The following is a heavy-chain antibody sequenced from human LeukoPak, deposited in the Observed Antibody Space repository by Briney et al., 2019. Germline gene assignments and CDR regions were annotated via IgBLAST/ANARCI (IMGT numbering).Heavy chain of an antibody. CDR1: GGSISSYY. CDR2: IYYSGST. J-gene: IGHJ6*03. Sequence: SETLSLTCTVPGGSISSYYWSWIRQPPGKGLEWIGYIYYSGSTNYNPSLKSRVTISVDTSKNQFSLKLSSVTAADTAVYYCARLYRLQAGYYMDVWGKGTTVTVSS. CDR3: ARLYRLQAGYYMDV. D-gene: IGHD3-16*02. V-gene: IGHV4-59*01.